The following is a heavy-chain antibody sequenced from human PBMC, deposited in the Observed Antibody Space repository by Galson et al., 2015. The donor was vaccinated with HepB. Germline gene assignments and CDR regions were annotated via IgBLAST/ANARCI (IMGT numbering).Heavy chain of an antibody. D-gene: IGHD2-8*02. CDR1: GFTFSNYR. V-gene: IGHV3-48*03. J-gene: IGHJ4*02. CDR3: ARAKSSSETGGYPVFDY. CDR2: ISTTGTTV. Sequence: SLRLSCAASGFTFSNYRMSWVRQAPGKGLEWVSYISTTGTTVHYADSVNGRTTISRGNAENSLYLQMDSLRAEDTAFYYCARAKSSSETGGYPVFDYWGQGTLVTVSS.